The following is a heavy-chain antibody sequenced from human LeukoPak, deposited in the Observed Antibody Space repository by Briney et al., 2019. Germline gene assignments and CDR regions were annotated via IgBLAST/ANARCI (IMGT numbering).Heavy chain of an antibody. CDR3: ARSSPSMVRGVLDY. D-gene: IGHD3-10*01. J-gene: IGHJ4*02. CDR2: IYSGGST. CDR1: GFTVSSNY. Sequence: GGSLRLSCAASGFTVSSNYMSWVRQAPGKGLEWVSVIYSGGSTYYADSVKGRFTISGDNSKNTLYLQMNSLRAEDTAVYYCARSSPSMVRGVLDYWGQGTLVTVSS. V-gene: IGHV3-53*01.